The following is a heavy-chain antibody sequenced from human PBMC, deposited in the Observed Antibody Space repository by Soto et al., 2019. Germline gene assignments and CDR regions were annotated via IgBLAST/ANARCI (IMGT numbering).Heavy chain of an antibody. J-gene: IGHJ4*02. D-gene: IGHD2-2*01. CDR3: ARVRTEYAGLDY. CDR2: IYYSGST. Sequence: SETLSLTCTVSGGSISSGGYYWSWIRQHPGKGLEWIGYIYYSGSTYYNPSLKSRVTISVDTSKNQFSLKLTSVTAADTAVYFCARVRTEYAGLDYWGQGTLVTVSS. V-gene: IGHV4-31*03. CDR1: GGSISSGGYY.